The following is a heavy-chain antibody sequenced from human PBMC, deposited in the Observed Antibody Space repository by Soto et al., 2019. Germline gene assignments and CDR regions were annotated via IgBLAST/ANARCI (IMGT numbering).Heavy chain of an antibody. CDR1: GFTLGAYV. D-gene: IGHD2-15*01. V-gene: IGHV3-30*18. Sequence: QVQLVESGGGVVQPGGSVRLSCTASGFTLGAYVMHWVRQAPGKGPEWVAAISADGRDLFYAASVEGRFTISRDNSKNTLFLQMNSLTSEDTSVYSCAKSVPDPACRGGGCHRTFDYWGQGTLVTVSS. CDR2: ISADGRDL. J-gene: IGHJ4*02. CDR3: AKSVPDPACRGGGCHRTFDY.